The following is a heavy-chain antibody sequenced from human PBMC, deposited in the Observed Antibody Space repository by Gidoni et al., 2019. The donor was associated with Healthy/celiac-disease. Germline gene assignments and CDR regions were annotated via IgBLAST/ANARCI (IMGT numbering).Heavy chain of an antibody. Sequence: QVQLVESGGGVVQPGRSLRLSCAASGFTFSSYGMHWVRQAPGKGLEGVAVISYDGSNKYYADSVKGRFTISRDNSKNTLYLQMNSLRAEDTAVYYCAKFWGDYVWGSYRQFDYWGQGTLVTVSS. J-gene: IGHJ4*02. CDR1: GFTFSSYG. CDR3: AKFWGDYVWGSYRQFDY. D-gene: IGHD3-16*02. V-gene: IGHV3-30*18. CDR2: ISYDGSNK.